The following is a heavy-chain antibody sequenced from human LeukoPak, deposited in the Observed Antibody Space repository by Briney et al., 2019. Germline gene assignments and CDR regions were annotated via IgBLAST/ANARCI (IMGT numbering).Heavy chain of an antibody. J-gene: IGHJ4*02. V-gene: IGHV1-18*01. Sequence: ASVNVSCKASGYTFTSYGVSWVRQAPGQGLEWMGWISTYTGDTNYAQKLQGRLTMTTDTSASTAFMELRSLTSDDTAVYYCTRATIPAAGIDYWGRGTLVTVSS. CDR1: GYTFTSYG. D-gene: IGHD6-13*01. CDR2: ISTYTGDT. CDR3: TRATIPAAGIDY.